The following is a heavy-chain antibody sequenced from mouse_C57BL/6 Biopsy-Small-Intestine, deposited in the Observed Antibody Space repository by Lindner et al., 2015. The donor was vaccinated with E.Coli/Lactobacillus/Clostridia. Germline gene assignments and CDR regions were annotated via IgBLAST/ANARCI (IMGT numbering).Heavy chain of an antibody. CDR3: AKGYSNYGDAMDY. CDR1: GYTFTDYN. CDR2: IYPYNGVS. D-gene: IGHD2-5*01. V-gene: IGHV1-31*01. J-gene: IGHJ4*01. Sequence: VQLQESGAELVRPGTSVKMSCKASGYTFTDYNMHWVKQSHGNILDWIGYIYPYNGVSSYNQKFKGKATLTVDKSSSTAYMELRSLTSEDSAVYYCAKGYSNYGDAMDYWGQGTSVTV.